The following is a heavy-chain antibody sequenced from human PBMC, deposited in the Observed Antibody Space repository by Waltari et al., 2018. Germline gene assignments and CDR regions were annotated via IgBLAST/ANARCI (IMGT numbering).Heavy chain of an antibody. V-gene: IGHV3-53*02. J-gene: IGHJ4*02. CDR3: ARSTIENIRDGLEY. D-gene: IGHD3-3*02. Sequence: DVQLVETGGGLIQPGGSLRLSCAASGFIVYNYYMTWVRQAPGKGLEWVSVIYSGGPTYYADSVKGRFTISRDNSKNTLYLQMNNLRADDTAVYFCARSTIENIRDGLEYWGQGALVTVSS. CDR2: IYSGGPT. CDR1: GFIVYNYY.